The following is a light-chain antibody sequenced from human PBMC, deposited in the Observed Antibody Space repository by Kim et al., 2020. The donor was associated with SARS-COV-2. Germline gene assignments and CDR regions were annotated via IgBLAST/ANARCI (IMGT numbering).Light chain of an antibody. CDR3: SSYIRSSSFA. J-gene: IGLJ3*02. CDR1: SSDIGSYRY. Sequence: GQSITISCTGSSSDIGSYRYVSWYQQQPAKSPKLIIYDVRGRPSGVSYCFAGTKSGNTASLTISGLQAEDEGDYYCSSYIRSSSFAFGGGTKVTVL. V-gene: IGLV2-14*03. CDR2: DVR.